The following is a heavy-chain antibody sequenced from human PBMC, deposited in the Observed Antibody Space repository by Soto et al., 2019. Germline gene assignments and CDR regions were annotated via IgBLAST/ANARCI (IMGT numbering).Heavy chain of an antibody. D-gene: IGHD6-13*01. V-gene: IGHV1-69*13. CDR1: GGTFSSYA. CDR3: ARSSSSWYRFERPGPDSSFGL. CDR2: IIPIFGTA. Sequence: SVKVSCKASGGTFSSYAISWVRQAPGQGLEWMGGIIPIFGTANYAQKFQGRVTITADESTSTAYMELSSLRSEDTAVYYCARSSSSWYRFERPGPDSSFGLWGEGNLFPVSS. J-gene: IGHJ4*02.